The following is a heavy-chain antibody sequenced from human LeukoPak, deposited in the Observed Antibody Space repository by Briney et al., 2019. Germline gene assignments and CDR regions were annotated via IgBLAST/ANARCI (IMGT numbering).Heavy chain of an antibody. CDR3: ARWGYCSGGSCHPGNWFDP. Sequence: PGGSLRLSCAASGFTFSSYSMSWVRQAPGKGLEWVSVIYSGGSTYYADSVKGRFTISRDNAKNSLYLQMSSLRAEDTAVYYCARWGYCSGGSCHPGNWFDPWGQGTLVTVSS. V-gene: IGHV3-66*01. CDR2: IYSGGST. J-gene: IGHJ5*02. D-gene: IGHD2-15*01. CDR1: GFTFSSYS.